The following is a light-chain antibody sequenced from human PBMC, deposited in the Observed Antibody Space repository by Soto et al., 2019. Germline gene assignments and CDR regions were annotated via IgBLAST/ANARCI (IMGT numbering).Light chain of an antibody. CDR3: SSYAVNNNLV. Sequence: QSALTQPPSASGSPGQSVTISCTGTSSDVGGYNYVSWYQQHPGKAPKLMIYEVSKRPSGVPDRFSGSKSGNTASLTVSGIQAEDEADYYCSSYAVNNNLVFGGGTKLTVL. J-gene: IGLJ2*01. CDR2: EVS. V-gene: IGLV2-8*01. CDR1: SSDVGGYNY.